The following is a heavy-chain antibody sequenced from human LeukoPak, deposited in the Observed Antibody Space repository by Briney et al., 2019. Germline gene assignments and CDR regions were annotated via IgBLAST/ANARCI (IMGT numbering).Heavy chain of an antibody. CDR1: GFTFSSYA. CDR3: ARDLDSHNAFDI. J-gene: IGHJ3*02. Sequence: GGSLRLSCAASGFTFSSYAMHWVRQAPGKGLEYVSAISSDGGSTYYANSVKGRFTISRDSSKNTLYLQMGSLRAEDMAVYYCARDLDSHNAFDIWGQGTMVTVSS. V-gene: IGHV3-64*01. D-gene: IGHD3-9*01. CDR2: ISSDGGST.